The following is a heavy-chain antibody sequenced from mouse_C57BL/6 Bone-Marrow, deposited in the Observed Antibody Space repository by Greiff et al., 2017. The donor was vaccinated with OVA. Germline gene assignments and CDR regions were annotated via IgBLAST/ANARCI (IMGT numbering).Heavy chain of an antibody. D-gene: IGHD1-1*01. CDR2: IHPNSGST. Sequence: VQLQQPGAELVKPGASVKLSCKASGYTFTSYWMHWVKQRPGQGLEWIGMIHPNSGSTNYNEKFKSKATLTVDKSSSTAYMQLSSLTSEYSAVYYCARSDYYGSSEAFDYWGQGTTLTVSS. V-gene: IGHV1-64*01. CDR3: ARSDYYGSSEAFDY. J-gene: IGHJ2*01. CDR1: GYTFTSYW.